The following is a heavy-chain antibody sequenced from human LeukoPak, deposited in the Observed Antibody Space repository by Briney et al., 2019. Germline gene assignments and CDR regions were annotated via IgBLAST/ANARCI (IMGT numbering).Heavy chain of an antibody. D-gene: IGHD5-18*01. J-gene: IGHJ4*02. CDR1: GFTFSSYG. Sequence: PGRSLRLSCAASGFTFSSYGMHWVRQAPGKGLEWVAVISYDGSNKYYADSVKGRFTISRDNSKNTLYLQMNSLRAEDTAVYYCAKYLSTAMVTSFDYWGQGTLVTVSS. CDR2: ISYDGSNK. CDR3: AKYLSTAMVTSFDY. V-gene: IGHV3-30*18.